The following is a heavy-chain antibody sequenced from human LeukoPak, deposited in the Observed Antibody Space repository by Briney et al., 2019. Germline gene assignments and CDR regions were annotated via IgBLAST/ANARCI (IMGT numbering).Heavy chain of an antibody. Sequence: PGGSLRLSCAASGFILNNFGVHWVRQAPGKGLEWVAVISHDGTFQNYADSVKGRFIISRDTSKNILYLEMNSLRAEDTALFYCARDRDFNFDYWGQGTLVTVSS. J-gene: IGHJ4*02. CDR3: ARDRDFNFDY. CDR2: ISHDGTFQ. D-gene: IGHD3-9*01. CDR1: GFILNNFG. V-gene: IGHV3-33*01.